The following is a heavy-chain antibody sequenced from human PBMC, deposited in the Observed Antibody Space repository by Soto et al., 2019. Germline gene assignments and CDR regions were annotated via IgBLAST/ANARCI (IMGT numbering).Heavy chain of an antibody. CDR3: ANDLPRRTSGFFFDC. CDR2: VSASGLNT. Sequence: EVQLLESGGKLVQPGGSLTLSCAASGFTFSTYAMAWVRQAPGKGLEWVSGVSASGLNTDYADPVKGRFYISRDNFKHAVSGRMIILRAEDTALYCFANDLPRRTSGFFFDCWGQGTRVAFSS. J-gene: IGHJ4*02. V-gene: IGHV3-23*01. D-gene: IGHD1-1*01. CDR1: GFTFSTYA.